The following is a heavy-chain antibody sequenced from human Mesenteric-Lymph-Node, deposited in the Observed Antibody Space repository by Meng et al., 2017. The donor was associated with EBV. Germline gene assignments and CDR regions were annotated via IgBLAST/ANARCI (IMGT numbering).Heavy chain of an antibody. J-gene: IGHJ5*02. CDR2: IYYSGIT. V-gene: IGHV4-39*01. Sequence: QLTLQEAGSRLVKPSETLSLTCTVSGGSISTTNYYWSWVRQPPGKGLEWLGGIYYSGITYYNPSLTSRADLSVDTSKNRFSLKLFSLTTEDTAVYFCVRSRGWTQVEWFDPWGPGILVTVSS. CDR3: VRSRGWTQVEWFDP. CDR1: GGSISTTNYY. D-gene: IGHD3/OR15-3a*01.